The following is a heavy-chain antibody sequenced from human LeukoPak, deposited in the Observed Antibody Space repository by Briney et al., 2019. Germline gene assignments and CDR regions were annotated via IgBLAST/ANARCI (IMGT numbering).Heavy chain of an antibody. D-gene: IGHD3-22*01. J-gene: IGHJ4*02. V-gene: IGHV3-21*01. Sequence: GGSLRLSCAASGFTFSSYSMNWVRQAPGKVLEWVSSISSSSSYIYYADSVKSRFTISRDNAKNSLYLQMNSLRAEDTAVYYCARSEQDYYDSSGYYYWGQGTLVTVSS. CDR3: ARSEQDYYDSSGYYY. CDR2: ISSSSSYI. CDR1: GFTFSSYS.